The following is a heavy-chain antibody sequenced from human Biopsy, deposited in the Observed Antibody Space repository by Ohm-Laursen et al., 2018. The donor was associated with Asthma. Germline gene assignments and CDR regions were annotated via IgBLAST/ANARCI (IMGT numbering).Heavy chain of an antibody. CDR1: GFTFHNYV. CDR2: VSSDGHNK. V-gene: IGHV3-30-3*01. Sequence: SLRLSCAASGFTFHNYVMHWVRQAPGKGLEWVALVSSDGHNKYYEDSVKGRFTISRDNSRNRLYLQINRLTVEDSAVYFCARQSGQEYGDSSGFDIWGQGTKVAVSS. D-gene: IGHD3-22*01. CDR3: ARQSGQEYGDSSGFDI. J-gene: IGHJ3*02.